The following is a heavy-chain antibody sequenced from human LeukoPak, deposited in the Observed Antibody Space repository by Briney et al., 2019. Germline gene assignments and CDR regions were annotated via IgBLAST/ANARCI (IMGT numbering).Heavy chain of an antibody. CDR3: AREPRRFGD. D-gene: IGHD3-10*01. V-gene: IGHV1-8*03. CDR2: MNPNSGYT. Sequence: ASVKVSCKASGYTFTGYYMRWVRQATGQGLEWLGYMNPNSGYTGYAQKFQGRVTITSDTSINTAYMELSSLRSEDTAVYYCAREPRRFGDWGQGTLVTVSS. J-gene: IGHJ4*02. CDR1: GYTFTGYY.